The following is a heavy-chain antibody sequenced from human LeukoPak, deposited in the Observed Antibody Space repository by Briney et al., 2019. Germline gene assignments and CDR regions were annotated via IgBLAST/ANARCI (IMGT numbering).Heavy chain of an antibody. CDR1: GFTFSSYR. Sequence: GGSPRLSCAASGFTFSSYRMNWVRQAPGRGLEWVSSISSSSSYIYYADSVKGRFTISRDNAKNSQYLQMNSLRAEDTAVYYCARDPWTNSDYDGFDYWGQGTLVTVSS. J-gene: IGHJ4*02. V-gene: IGHV3-21*01. CDR3: ARDPWTNSDYDGFDY. D-gene: IGHD5-12*01. CDR2: ISSSSSYI.